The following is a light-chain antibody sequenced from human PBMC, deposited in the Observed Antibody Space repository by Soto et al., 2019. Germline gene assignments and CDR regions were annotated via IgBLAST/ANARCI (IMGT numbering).Light chain of an antibody. CDR3: SSYTTSGTYV. J-gene: IGLJ1*01. CDR1: SSDVGGYNY. V-gene: IGLV2-14*01. Sequence: SALTQPASVSGSPGQSITISCTGTSSDVGGYNYVSWYQQHPGKAPKLMISEVSHRPSGVSTRFSGSKSGNTASLTISGLQAEDEADYYCSSYTTSGTYVFGAGTKLTVL. CDR2: EVS.